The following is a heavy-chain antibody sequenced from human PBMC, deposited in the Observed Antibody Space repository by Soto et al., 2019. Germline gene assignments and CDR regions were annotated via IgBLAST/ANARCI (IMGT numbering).Heavy chain of an antibody. D-gene: IGHD2-21*01. J-gene: IGHJ4*02. V-gene: IGHV3-23*01. CDR1: GLTFSTYA. Sequence: EVQLLESGGGLIQPGGSLRLSCAASGLTFSTYAMSWVRQAPGKGLEWVSTITNIGGNTYYADSVKGRFTISRDNSKNTVYLQMNRLRAEDTAVYYCAKRIGDYWGQGTLVTVSS. CDR3: AKRIGDY. CDR2: ITNIGGNT.